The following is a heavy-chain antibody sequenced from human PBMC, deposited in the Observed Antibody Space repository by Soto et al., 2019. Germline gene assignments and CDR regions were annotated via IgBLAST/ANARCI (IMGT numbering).Heavy chain of an antibody. Sequence: ASVKVSCKASGYTFTSYDINWVRQAPGQGLEWMGWISAYNGNTNYAQKLQGRVTMTTDTSTSTAYMELRSLRSDDTAVYYCARGPLSYYDSSGYYKYFDYWGQGTLVTVSS. CDR1: GYTFTSYD. CDR2: ISAYNGNT. V-gene: IGHV1-18*01. J-gene: IGHJ4*02. D-gene: IGHD3-22*01. CDR3: ARGPLSYYDSSGYYKYFDY.